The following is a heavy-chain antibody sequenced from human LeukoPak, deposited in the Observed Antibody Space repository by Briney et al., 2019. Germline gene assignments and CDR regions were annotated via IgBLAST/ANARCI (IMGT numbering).Heavy chain of an antibody. J-gene: IGHJ4*02. CDR1: GFTFSSYW. CDR2: INSDGSST. V-gene: IGHV3-74*01. D-gene: IGHD1-26*01. CDR3: ARGMGATTGGY. Sequence: GGSLRLSCAASGFTFSSYWMHWARQAPGRGLVWVSRINSDGSSTTYADSVKGRFTISRDNAKKTLYLQMNSLRAEDTAVYYCARGMGATTGGYWGQGTLVTVSS.